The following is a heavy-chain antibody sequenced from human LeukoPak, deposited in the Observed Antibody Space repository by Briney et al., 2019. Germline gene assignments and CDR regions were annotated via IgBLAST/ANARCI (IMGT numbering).Heavy chain of an antibody. CDR1: GYTFTGYY. J-gene: IGHJ4*02. V-gene: IGHV1-2*04. D-gene: IGHD6-13*01. Sequence: ASVKVSCKASGYTFTGYYMHWVRQAPGQGLEWMGWINPNSGGTSYAQKFQGWVTMTRDTSISTAYMELSRLRSDDTAVYYCARDSSGSSWLFDYWGQGSLVTDSS. CDR2: INPNSGGT. CDR3: ARDSSGSSWLFDY.